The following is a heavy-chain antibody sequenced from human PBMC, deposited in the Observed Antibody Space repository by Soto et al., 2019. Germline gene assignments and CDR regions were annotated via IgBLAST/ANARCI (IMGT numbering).Heavy chain of an antibody. Sequence: ASVKVSCKASGYSFFSYYIHWVRQAPGQGLEWMGRFLASGGNTDYAQRFRGRVSMTRDTSSTNTVSLELTSLTSDDTAVYYCARGGATIFGVIDSWGQGTRVTVSS. CDR3: ARGGATIFGVIDS. D-gene: IGHD3-3*02. V-gene: IGHV1-46*01. CDR2: FLASGGNT. CDR1: GYSFFSYY. J-gene: IGHJ4*02.